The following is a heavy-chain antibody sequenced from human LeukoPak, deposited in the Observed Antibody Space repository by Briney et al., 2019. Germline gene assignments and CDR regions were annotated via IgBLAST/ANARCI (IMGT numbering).Heavy chain of an antibody. V-gene: IGHV5-51*01. Sequence: GESLKISCKGSGYSFTSYWIAWVRQMPGKGLEWMGIIYPGDSGTRYSPSFQGQVTISADKSISTAYLQWSSLKASDTAMYYCAGRITVTGTNYGVDVWGQGTTVTVSS. CDR3: AGRITVTGTNYGVDV. J-gene: IGHJ6*02. CDR2: IYPGDSGT. CDR1: GYSFTSYW. D-gene: IGHD6-19*01.